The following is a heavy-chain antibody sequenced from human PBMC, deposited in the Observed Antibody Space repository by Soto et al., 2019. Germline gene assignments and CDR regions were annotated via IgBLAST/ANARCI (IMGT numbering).Heavy chain of an antibody. CDR1: GFTVSSNH. J-gene: IGHJ4*02. CDR2: IYSGGST. Sequence: GGSLRLSCAASGFTVSSNHMSWVRQAPGKGLEWVSVIYSGGSTYYADSVKGRFIISRDNSKNTLYLQMNSLKAEDTAVYYCARGGCISTRCPTRSFDYWGQGNLVTVSS. D-gene: IGHD2-2*01. CDR3: ARGGCISTRCPTRSFDY. V-gene: IGHV3-53*01.